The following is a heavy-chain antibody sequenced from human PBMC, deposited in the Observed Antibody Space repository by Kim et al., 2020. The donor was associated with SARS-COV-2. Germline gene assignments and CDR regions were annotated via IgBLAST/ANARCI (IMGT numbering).Heavy chain of an antibody. CDR3: ARTDSSGYYFTSEY. Sequence: NPPLKSRVTRSVDTSKNQFSRTLSSVTAADTAVYYCARTDSSGYYFTSEYWGQGTLVTVSS. D-gene: IGHD3-22*01. J-gene: IGHJ4*02. V-gene: IGHV4-31*02.